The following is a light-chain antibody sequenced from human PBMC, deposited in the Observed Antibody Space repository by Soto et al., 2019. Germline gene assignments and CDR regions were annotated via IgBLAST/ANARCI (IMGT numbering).Light chain of an antibody. CDR3: QQRSNWPPALS. V-gene: IGKV3-11*01. CDR1: QSVRTF. CDR2: DAS. Sequence: EIVLTQSPATLSLSPGESATLSCKASQSVRTFLAWYQQKPGQTPRLLIYDASKRATGIRARFSGSGSGTDFTLTISSLEPEDFAVYYCQQRSNWPPALSFGGGTKVEI. J-gene: IGKJ4*01.